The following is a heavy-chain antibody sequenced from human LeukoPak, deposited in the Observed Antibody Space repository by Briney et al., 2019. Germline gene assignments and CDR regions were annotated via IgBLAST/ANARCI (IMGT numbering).Heavy chain of an antibody. CDR2: ISSSSSYI. J-gene: IGHJ6*02. Sequence: PGGSLRLSCAASGFTFSSYNMNWVRQAPGKGLEWVSSISSSSSYIYYADSVKGRFTISRDNAKNSLYLQMNSLRAEDTAVYYCARLQKVVVAPGGYYGMDVWGQGTTVTVSS. D-gene: IGHD2-15*01. V-gene: IGHV3-21*01. CDR3: ARLQKVVVAPGGYYGMDV. CDR1: GFTFSSYN.